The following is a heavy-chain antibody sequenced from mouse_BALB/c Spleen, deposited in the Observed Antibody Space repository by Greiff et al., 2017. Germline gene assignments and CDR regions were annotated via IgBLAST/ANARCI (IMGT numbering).Heavy chain of an antibody. CDR1: GYTFTSYW. CDR3: ARSFYDYAFWFAY. J-gene: IGHJ3*01. V-gene: IGHV1-87*01. Sequence: VQLQQSGAELARPGASVKLSCKASGYTFTSYWMQWVKQRPGQGLEWIGAIYPGDGDTRYTQKFKGKATLTADKSSSTAYMQLSSLASEDSAVYYCARSFYDYAFWFAYWGQGTLVTVSA. D-gene: IGHD2-4*01. CDR2: IYPGDGDT.